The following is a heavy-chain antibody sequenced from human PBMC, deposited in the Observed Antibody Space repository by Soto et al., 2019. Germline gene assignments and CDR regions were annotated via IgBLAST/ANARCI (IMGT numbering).Heavy chain of an antibody. V-gene: IGHV4-39*07. CDR3: AREGYSSIAARPLLSWCDP. D-gene: IGHD6-6*01. CDR1: GGSISSSSYY. Sequence: SETLSLTCTVSGGSISSSSYYWGWIRQPPGKGLEWIGSIYYSGSTYYNPSLKSRVTISVDTSKNQFSLKLSFVTAADTAVYYCAREGYSSIAARPLLSWCDPWGQGTLVTVSS. CDR2: IYYSGST. J-gene: IGHJ5*02.